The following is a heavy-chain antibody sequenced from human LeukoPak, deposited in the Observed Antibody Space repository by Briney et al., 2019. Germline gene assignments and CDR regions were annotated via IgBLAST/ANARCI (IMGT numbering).Heavy chain of an antibody. CDR3: ATPSGSYYPWFDP. V-gene: IGHV1-24*01. J-gene: IGHJ5*02. D-gene: IGHD1-26*01. CDR1: GYTLTELS. CDR2: FDSADGDT. Sequence: GASVKVSCKVSGYTLTELSMHWVRQAPGKGLEWMGGFDSADGDTIYAQKFQGRVTMTEDTSTDTAYMELSSLRSEDTAVYYGATPSGSYYPWFDPWGQGTLVTVSS.